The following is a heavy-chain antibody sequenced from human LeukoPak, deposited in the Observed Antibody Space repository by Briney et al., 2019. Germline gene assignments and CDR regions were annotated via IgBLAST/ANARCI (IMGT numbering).Heavy chain of an antibody. Sequence: GGSLRLSCAASAFTFSTYGLHWVRQAPGKGLEWVAFIRYDGGNKYYADSVKGRITISRDNSKNTLYLQMNSRRAEDTAVYYCARDNDFDYWGQGTLVTVSS. CDR1: AFTFSTYG. J-gene: IGHJ4*02. CDR2: IRYDGGNK. CDR3: ARDNDFDY. V-gene: IGHV3-30*02.